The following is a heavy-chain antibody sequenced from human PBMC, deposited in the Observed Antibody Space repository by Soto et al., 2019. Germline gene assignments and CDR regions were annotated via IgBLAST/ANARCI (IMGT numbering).Heavy chain of an antibody. D-gene: IGHD3-9*01. CDR2: ISGSSTFI. CDR1: AFSFSSYS. Sequence: PGGSLRLSCAAAAFSFSSYSMSWVRQAPGKGLEWVASISGSSTFIYYVDSVKGRFNISRDNGKKSLHLQMTSLRAEDTGVYFCARDLYFDSTGGAFDLWGQGTVVT. CDR3: ARDLYFDSTGGAFDL. J-gene: IGHJ3*01. V-gene: IGHV3-21*01.